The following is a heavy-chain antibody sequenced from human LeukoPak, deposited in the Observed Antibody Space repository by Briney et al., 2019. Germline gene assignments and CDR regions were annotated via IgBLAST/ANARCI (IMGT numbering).Heavy chain of an antibody. V-gene: IGHV1-46*01. J-gene: IGHJ4*02. D-gene: IGHD5-24*01. CDR2: INPSGGST. Sequence: GASVKVSCKASGYTFTSYYMHWVRQAPGQGLEWMGIINPSGGSTSYAQKFQGRVTMTEDTSTDTAYMELSSLRSEDTAVYYCASMATITPYFDYWGQGTLVTVSS. CDR3: ASMATITPYFDY. CDR1: GYTFTSYY.